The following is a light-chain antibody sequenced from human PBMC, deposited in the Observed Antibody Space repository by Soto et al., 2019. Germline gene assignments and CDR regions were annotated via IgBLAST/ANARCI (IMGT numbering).Light chain of an antibody. CDR2: VAS. Sequence: EIVLTPSPAPLSLSPWERATLSCRASQSVNSNYLAWYQQKPGQAPRLLIYVASSRATGIPDRFTGSGSGTDFTLAISRLEPEDFAVYYCQQYGSSPYTFGQGTKVDNK. CDR3: QQYGSSPYT. V-gene: IGKV3-20*01. CDR1: QSVNSNY. J-gene: IGKJ2*01.